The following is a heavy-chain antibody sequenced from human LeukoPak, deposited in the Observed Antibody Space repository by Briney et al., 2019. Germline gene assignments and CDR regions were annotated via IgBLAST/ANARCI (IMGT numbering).Heavy chain of an antibody. D-gene: IGHD3-22*01. Sequence: PSETLSLTCTVSGGSISSSSYYWGWIRQPPGKGLEWIGSIYYSGSTYYNPSLKSRVTISVDTSKNQFSLKLSSVTAADTAVYYCARSGYDSSGYYLDEDAYYFDYWGQGTLVTVSS. J-gene: IGHJ4*02. CDR2: IYYSGST. V-gene: IGHV4-39*01. CDR3: ARSGYDSSGYYLDEDAYYFDY. CDR1: GGSISSSSYY.